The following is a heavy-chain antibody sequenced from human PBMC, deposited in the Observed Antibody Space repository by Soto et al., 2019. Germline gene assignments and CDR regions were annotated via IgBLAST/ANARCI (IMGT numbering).Heavy chain of an antibody. J-gene: IGHJ4*02. V-gene: IGHV3-9*01. D-gene: IGHD3-22*01. CDR2: ISWNSGRM. Sequence: PWGSLRLSCAASGFTFDDYDMHWVRQAPGKGLEWVSGISWNSGRMGYADSVKGRFTISRDNAKTSLYLQMNSLRPEDTAFYYVSNGPYYYDRSEYYPLFDYWGQGALVTVSS. CDR1: GFTFDDYD. CDR3: SNGPYYYDRSEYYPLFDY.